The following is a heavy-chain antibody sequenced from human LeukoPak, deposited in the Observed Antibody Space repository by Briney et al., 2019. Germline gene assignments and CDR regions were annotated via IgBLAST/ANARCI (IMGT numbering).Heavy chain of an antibody. V-gene: IGHV4-34*01. Sequence: PSETLSLTCAVYGGSFSGYYWSWIRQPPGKGLEWIGEINHSGSTNYNPSLKSRVTISVDTSKNQFSLKLSSVTAADTAVYYCARVPLSAAPDYWGQGTLVTVSS. D-gene: IGHD2-2*01. CDR1: GGSFSGYY. CDR2: INHSGST. J-gene: IGHJ4*02. CDR3: ARVPLSAAPDY.